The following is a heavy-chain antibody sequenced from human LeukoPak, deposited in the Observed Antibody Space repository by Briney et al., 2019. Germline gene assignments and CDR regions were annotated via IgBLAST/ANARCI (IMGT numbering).Heavy chain of an antibody. CDR2: ISYDGRNI. D-gene: IGHD2-2*01. V-gene: IGHV3-30*18. CDR1: GLTFSNYA. J-gene: IGHJ4*02. CDR3: AKGPLRGTAAAIDY. Sequence: PGGSLRLSCAASGLTFSNYAMSWVRQAPGKGLEWVAVISYDGRNIHYPDSVKGRFTISRDISTDTLWLQMDSLRTEDTAVYYCAKGPLRGTAAAIDYWGQGTLVTVSS.